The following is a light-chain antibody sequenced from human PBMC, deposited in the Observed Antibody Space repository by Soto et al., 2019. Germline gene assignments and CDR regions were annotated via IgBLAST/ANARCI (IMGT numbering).Light chain of an antibody. CDR2: DAS. J-gene: IGKJ1*01. CDR3: LQSSSHAWT. Sequence: DIQMTQPTSTLSSSVGDRVTITCRASWSISAWLAWYQQKPGKAHNLLIFDASSLKSGVPSRCSGSGSGTEFTLTISGLQPDDVATCYCLQSSSHAWTFGQRTKVDIK. V-gene: IGKV1-5*01. CDR1: WSISAW.